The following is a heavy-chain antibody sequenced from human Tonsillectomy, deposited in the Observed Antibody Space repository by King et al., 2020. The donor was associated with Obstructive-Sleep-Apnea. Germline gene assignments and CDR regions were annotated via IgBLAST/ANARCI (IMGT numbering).Heavy chain of an antibody. CDR2: MYYSGNT. V-gene: IGHV4-59*08. CDR3: ARHRGVEDYGGYGDYFDY. Sequence: VQLQESGPRLVKPSETLSLTCTVSGDSISDYYWSWIRQPPGKGLEWIGYMYYSGNTNYNPSLKSRVTISVDTSKIQFSLRLSAVTAADTAVYYCARHRGVEDYGGYGDYFDYWGQGTPVTVSS. J-gene: IGHJ4*02. CDR1: GDSISDYY. D-gene: IGHD5-12*01.